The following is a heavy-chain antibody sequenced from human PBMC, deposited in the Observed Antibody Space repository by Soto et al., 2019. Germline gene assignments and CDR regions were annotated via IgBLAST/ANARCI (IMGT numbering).Heavy chain of an antibody. CDR3: ARDSAAAPEYYFDY. V-gene: IGHV3-21*01. J-gene: IGHJ4*02. CDR2: ISSSSSYI. CDR1: GFTFSSYS. D-gene: IGHD6-13*01. Sequence: GGSMRLSCAASGFTFSSYSMNWVRQAPGKGLEWVSSISSSSSYIYYADSVKGRFTISRDNAKNSLYLQMNSLRAEDTAVYYCARDSAAAPEYYFDYWGQGTLVTVSS.